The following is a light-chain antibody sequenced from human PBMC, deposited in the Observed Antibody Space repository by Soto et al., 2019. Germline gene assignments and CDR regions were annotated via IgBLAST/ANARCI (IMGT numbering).Light chain of an antibody. CDR2: LAS. CDR3: HQRQNWPRT. CDR1: QAVNTR. Sequence: EIVLTQSPATLSSFPGDRVTLSCRASQAVNTRLAWYQHKPGQAPRLLIYLASNRAAGVPARFSGSGSGTDFTIPIKDVETEDTAVYKCHQRQNWPRTFGQGTPVDIK. J-gene: IGKJ1*01. V-gene: IGKV3-11*01.